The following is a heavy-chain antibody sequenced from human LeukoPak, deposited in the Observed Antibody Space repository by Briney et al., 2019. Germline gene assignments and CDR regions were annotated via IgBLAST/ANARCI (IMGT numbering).Heavy chain of an antibody. Sequence: SETLPLTCSVSGDFISTSKSYWGWIRQPPGKGLEWIGSIYYSGNTYYNASLKSRVTISVDTSKNQFSLKLSSVTAADTAVYYCARDQIGYYYDSSGREDYWGQGTLVTVSS. V-gene: IGHV4-39*07. CDR1: GDFISTSKSY. CDR2: IYYSGNT. CDR3: ARDQIGYYYDSSGREDY. D-gene: IGHD3-22*01. J-gene: IGHJ4*02.